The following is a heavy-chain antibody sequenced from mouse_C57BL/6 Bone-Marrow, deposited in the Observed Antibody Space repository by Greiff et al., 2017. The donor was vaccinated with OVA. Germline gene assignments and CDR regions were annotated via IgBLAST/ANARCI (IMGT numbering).Heavy chain of an antibody. CDR2: ISSGGSYT. CDR1: GFTFSSYG. CDR3: ARRIYYYGRGYFDY. D-gene: IGHD1-1*01. J-gene: IGHJ2*01. Sequence: EVKLVESGGDLVKPGGSLKLSCAASGFTFSSYGMSWVRQTPDKRLEWVATISSGGSYTYYPDSVKGRFTISRDNAKNTLYLQMSSLKSEDTAMYYCARRIYYYGRGYFDYWGQGTTLTVSS. V-gene: IGHV5-6*02.